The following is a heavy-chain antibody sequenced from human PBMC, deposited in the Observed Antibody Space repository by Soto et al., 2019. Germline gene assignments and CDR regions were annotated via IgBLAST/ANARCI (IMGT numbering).Heavy chain of an antibody. V-gene: IGHV1-18*04. CDR1: GYTFTSYG. CDR3: ARDDGIGCSGGSCYFDY. CDR2: ISAYNGNT. J-gene: IGHJ4*02. Sequence: QVQLVQSGAEVKKPGASVKVSCKASGYTFTSYGISWVRQAPGQGLEWMGWISAYNGNTNYAQKLQGRVTMTTDTSTRTAYMELRSLRSDDTAVYYCARDDGIGCSGGSCYFDYWGQGTLVTVSS. D-gene: IGHD2-15*01.